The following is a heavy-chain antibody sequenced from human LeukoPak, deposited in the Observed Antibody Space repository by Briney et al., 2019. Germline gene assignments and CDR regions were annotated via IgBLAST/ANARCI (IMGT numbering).Heavy chain of an antibody. D-gene: IGHD4-17*01. CDR2: INHSGST. Sequence: SETLSLTCAVYGGSFSGYYWSWIRQPPGKGLEWIGEINHSGSTNYNPSLKSRVTISVDTSKNQFSLKLSSVTAADTAVYYCARFSTPDNMTTVTYYFDYWGQGTLVTVPS. V-gene: IGHV4-34*01. J-gene: IGHJ4*02. CDR3: ARFSTPDNMTTVTYYFDY. CDR1: GGSFSGYY.